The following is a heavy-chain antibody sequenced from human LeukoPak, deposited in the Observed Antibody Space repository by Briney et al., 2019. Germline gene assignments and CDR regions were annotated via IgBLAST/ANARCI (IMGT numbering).Heavy chain of an antibody. CDR3: AKDMKGGYSYGYTFDY. CDR2: ISWNSGSI. D-gene: IGHD5-18*01. J-gene: IGHJ4*02. V-gene: IGHV3-9*01. CDR1: GFTFDDYA. Sequence: GGSLRLSCAASGFTFDDYAMHWVRLAPGKGLEWVSGISWNSGSIGYADSVKGRFTISRDNAKNSLYLQMNSLRAEDTALYYCAKDMKGGYSYGYTFDYWGQGTLVTVSS.